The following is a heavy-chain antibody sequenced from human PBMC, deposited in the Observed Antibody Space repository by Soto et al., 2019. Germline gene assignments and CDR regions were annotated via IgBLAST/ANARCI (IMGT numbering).Heavy chain of an antibody. J-gene: IGHJ4*02. CDR3: ARPANTVADHFDL. Sequence: PGEPLKISCQVSVYTFTIYWIGWVPQMPGKGLEWMGIIYPSDSDTRYSPSFQGQVTISADQSINTAYLQWDSLKASDTAIYYCARPANTVADHFDLWGQGTPVTVSS. CDR2: IYPSDSDT. V-gene: IGHV5-51*01. D-gene: IGHD4-17*01. CDR1: VYTFTIYW.